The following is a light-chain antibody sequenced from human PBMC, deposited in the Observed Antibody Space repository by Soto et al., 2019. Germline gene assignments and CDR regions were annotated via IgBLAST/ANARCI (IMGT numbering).Light chain of an antibody. CDR3: CLYAGSYTYV. CDR1: SSDVGGYNY. J-gene: IGLJ1*01. V-gene: IGLV2-11*01. Sequence: QSALTQPRSVSGSPGQSVTISCTGTSSDVGGYNYVSWYQQHPGQAPKLMIYDVNKRPSGVPDRFSGSKSGNTASLSISGLQAEDEADYYCCLYAGSYTYVFATGTKVTVL. CDR2: DVN.